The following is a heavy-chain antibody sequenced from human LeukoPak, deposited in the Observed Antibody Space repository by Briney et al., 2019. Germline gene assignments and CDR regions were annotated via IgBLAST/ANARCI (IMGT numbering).Heavy chain of an antibody. J-gene: IGHJ6*03. CDR3: ARDHGCSSTSCYPLMGYYYYMDV. V-gene: IGHV3-7*01. D-gene: IGHD2-2*01. Sequence: PGGSLRLSCAASGFTFSSYWMSWVRQAPGKGLEWVANIKQDGSEKYYVDSVKGRFTISRDNAKNSLYLQMNSLRAEDTAVYYCARDHGCSSTSCYPLMGYYYYMDVWGKGTTVTVSS. CDR2: IKQDGSEK. CDR1: GFTFSSYW.